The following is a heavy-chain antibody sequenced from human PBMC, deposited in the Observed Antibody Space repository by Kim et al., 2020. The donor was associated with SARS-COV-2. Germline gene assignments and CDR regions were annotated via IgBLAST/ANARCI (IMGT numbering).Heavy chain of an antibody. V-gene: IGHV1-69*13. J-gene: IGHJ4*02. Sequence: SVKVSCKASGGTFSSYAISWVRQAPGQGLEWMGGIIPIFGTANYAQKFQGRVTITADESTSTAYMELSSLRSEDTAVYYCARGHEPYYDSSKDFDYWGQGTLVTVSS. CDR3: ARGHEPYYDSSKDFDY. D-gene: IGHD3-22*01. CDR1: GGTFSSYA. CDR2: IIPIFGTA.